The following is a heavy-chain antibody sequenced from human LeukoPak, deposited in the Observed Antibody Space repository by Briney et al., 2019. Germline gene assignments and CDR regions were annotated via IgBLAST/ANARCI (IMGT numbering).Heavy chain of an antibody. CDR3: ARVPNTAGFYFDY. Sequence: GGSLRLSCAASGLTFSSYSMNWFRQAPVKGLEWVSSISSSSSYIYYADSVKGRFTISRDNAKNSLYLQMNSLRAEDTAVYYCARVPNTAGFYFDYWGQGTLVTVSS. CDR2: ISSSSSYI. V-gene: IGHV3-21*01. CDR1: GLTFSSYS. J-gene: IGHJ4*02. D-gene: IGHD5-18*01.